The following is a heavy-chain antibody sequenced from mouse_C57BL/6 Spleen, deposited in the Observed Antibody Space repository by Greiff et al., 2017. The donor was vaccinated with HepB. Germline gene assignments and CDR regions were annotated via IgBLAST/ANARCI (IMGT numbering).Heavy chain of an antibody. V-gene: IGHV5-9*01. CDR3: ARCGNFYYAMDY. J-gene: IGHJ4*01. CDR2: ISGGGGNT. Sequence: EVQLQESGGGLVKPGGSLKLSCAASGFTFSSYTMSWVRQTPEKRLEWVATISGGGGNTYYPDSVKGRFTISRDNAKNTLYLQMSSLRSEDTALYYCARCGNFYYAMDYWGQGTSVTVSS. CDR1: GFTFSSYT. D-gene: IGHD2-1*01.